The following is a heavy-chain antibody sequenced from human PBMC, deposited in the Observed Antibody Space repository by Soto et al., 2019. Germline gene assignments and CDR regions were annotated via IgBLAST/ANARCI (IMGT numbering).Heavy chain of an antibody. D-gene: IGHD6-13*01. J-gene: IGHJ6*02. V-gene: IGHV3-30-3*01. CDR3: ARDGRRSSSWCYYYGMDV. CDR1: GFTFSSYA. CDR2: ISYDGSNK. Sequence: GGSLRLSCAASGFTFSSYAMHWVHQAPGKGLEWVAVISYDGSNKYYADSVKGRFTISRDNSKNTLYLQMNSLRAEDTAVYYCARDGRRSSSWCYYYGMDVWGQGTTVTVSS.